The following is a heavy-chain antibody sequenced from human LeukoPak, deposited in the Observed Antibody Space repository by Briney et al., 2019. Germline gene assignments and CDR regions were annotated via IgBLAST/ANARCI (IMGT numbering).Heavy chain of an antibody. CDR2: IIPIFGTA. D-gene: IGHD6-13*01. Sequence: SVKVSCKASGYTFTGYYMHWVRQAPGQELEWMGGIIPIFGTANYAQKFQGRVTITADKSTSTAYMELSSLRSEDTAVYYCARYQAAGHKFDYWGQGTLVTVSS. V-gene: IGHV1-69*06. J-gene: IGHJ4*02. CDR3: ARYQAAGHKFDY. CDR1: GYTFTGYY.